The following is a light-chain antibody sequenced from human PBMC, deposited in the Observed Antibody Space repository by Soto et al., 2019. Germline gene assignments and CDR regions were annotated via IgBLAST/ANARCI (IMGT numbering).Light chain of an antibody. Sequence: DIQMTQSPPSLSASVGDRVTITCQASQDIDNYLNWFQQKPGRAPRLLIYRASNLETGVPSRFSGSGSGTDFTFTISSLQPXXXATYYCQQYDNLPRLTFGGGTKVEIK. V-gene: IGKV1-33*01. J-gene: IGKJ4*01. CDR2: RAS. CDR1: QDIDNY. CDR3: QQYDNLPRLT.